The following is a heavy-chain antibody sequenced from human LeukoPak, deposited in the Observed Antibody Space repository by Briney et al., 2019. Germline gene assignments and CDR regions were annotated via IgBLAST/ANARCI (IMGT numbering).Heavy chain of an antibody. D-gene: IGHD3-22*01. Sequence: PSETLSLTCTVSGGSISSGDYYWSWIRQHPGKGPEWIGYIYYSGSTYYNPSLKCRVTISVDTSKNQFSLKLSSVTAADTAVYYCASQRGSSSGFYYYYGMDVWGQGTTVTVSS. J-gene: IGHJ6*02. CDR3: ASQRGSSSGFYYYYGMDV. CDR1: GGSISSGDYY. CDR2: IYYSGST. V-gene: IGHV4-31*03.